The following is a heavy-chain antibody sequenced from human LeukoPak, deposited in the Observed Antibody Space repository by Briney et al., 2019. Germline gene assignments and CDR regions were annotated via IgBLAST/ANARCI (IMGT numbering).Heavy chain of an antibody. Sequence: TSETLSLTCTVSGGSISSYYWSWIRQPPGKGLEWNGCIYSSGSTKYNPSLKSQVTISVDTSKNQFSLKLSSVTAADTAVYYCARARVRSYSYDSSGFYTSDWHFDLWGRGTLVTVSS. V-gene: IGHV4-59*01. CDR2: IYSSGST. J-gene: IGHJ2*01. D-gene: IGHD3-22*01. CDR1: GGSISSYY. CDR3: ARARVRSYSYDSSGFYTSDWHFDL.